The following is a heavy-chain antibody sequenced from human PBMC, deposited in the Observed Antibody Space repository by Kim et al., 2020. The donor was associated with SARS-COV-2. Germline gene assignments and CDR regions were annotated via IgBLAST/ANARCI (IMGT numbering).Heavy chain of an antibody. Sequence: GGSLRLSCAASGFTFSSYSMNWVRQAPGKGLEWVSYISSSSSTIYYADSVKGRFTISRDNAKNSLYLQMNSLRDEDTAVYYCARAFGYSSGWYGVAASYYFDYWGQGTLVTVSS. CDR1: GFTFSSYS. CDR2: ISSSSSTI. D-gene: IGHD6-19*01. CDR3: ARAFGYSSGWYGVAASYYFDY. J-gene: IGHJ4*02. V-gene: IGHV3-48*02.